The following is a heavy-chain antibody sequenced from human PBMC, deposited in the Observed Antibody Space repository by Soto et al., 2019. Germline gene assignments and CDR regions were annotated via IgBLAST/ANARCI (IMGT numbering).Heavy chain of an antibody. Sequence: QVQLVQSGAEVKKPGSSVKVSCKASGDTFTTNSLNWVRQAPGQGLEWMGGIIPVVGTTKYAQKYQVRVTITGDKSTNTAYMELSSLRSDDTAVYYCARGLLYATTYFDYWGQGTPVTVSS. CDR1: GDTFTTNS. CDR3: ARGLLYATTYFDY. J-gene: IGHJ4*02. CDR2: IIPVVGTT. V-gene: IGHV1-69*06. D-gene: IGHD2-8*01.